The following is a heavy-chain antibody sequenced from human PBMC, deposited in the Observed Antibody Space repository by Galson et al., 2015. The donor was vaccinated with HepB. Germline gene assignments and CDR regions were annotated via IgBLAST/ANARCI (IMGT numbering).Heavy chain of an antibody. D-gene: IGHD2-2*01. Sequence: ETLSLTCAVYGGSFSGYYWSWIRQPPGKGLEGIGEINHSGSTNYNPSLKSRVTISVDTSKNQFALKLSSVTAADTAVYYCARGSVVVVPSAMGGSNWFDPWGQGTLVTVSS. V-gene: IGHV4-34*01. CDR2: INHSGST. CDR3: ARGSVVVVPSAMGGSNWFDP. CDR1: GGSFSGYY. J-gene: IGHJ5*02.